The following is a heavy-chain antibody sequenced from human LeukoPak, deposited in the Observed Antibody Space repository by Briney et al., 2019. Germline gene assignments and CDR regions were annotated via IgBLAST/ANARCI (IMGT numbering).Heavy chain of an antibody. Sequence: PSETLSLTCTVSGGSISSYYWGWIRQPPGKGLEWIGSIYYSGSTYYNPSLKSRVTISVDTSKNQFSLKLSSVTAADTAVYYCARVPRIAVAGTNWGQGTLVTVSS. CDR1: GGSISSYY. CDR3: ARVPRIAVAGTN. J-gene: IGHJ4*02. CDR2: IYYSGST. V-gene: IGHV4-39*07. D-gene: IGHD6-19*01.